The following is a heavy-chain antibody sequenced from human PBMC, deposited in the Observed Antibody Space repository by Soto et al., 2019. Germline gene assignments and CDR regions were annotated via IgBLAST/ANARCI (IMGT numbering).Heavy chain of an antibody. D-gene: IGHD3-22*01. CDR3: STDSYSDMTVVRLDN. CDR2: IKSKTDGGTT. Sequence: PGGSQRLSCAASGFTFSNAWINWVRQAPGKGLEWVGRIKSKTDGGTTDFAAPVKGRFAISRDDSKNIAYMQMNSLKIEDTAVYYCSTDSYSDMTVVRLDNWGHGTLVTVSS. J-gene: IGHJ4*01. CDR1: GFTFSNAW. V-gene: IGHV3-15*07.